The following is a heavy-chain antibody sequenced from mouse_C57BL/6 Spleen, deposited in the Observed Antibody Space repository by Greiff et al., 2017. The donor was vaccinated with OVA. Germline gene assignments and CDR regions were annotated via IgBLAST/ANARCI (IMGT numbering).Heavy chain of an antibody. Sequence: VQLQQPGAELVKPGASVKLSCKASGYTFTSYWMHWVKQRPGRGLEWIGRIDPNSGGTKYNEKFKSKATLTVDKPSSTAYMLLSSLTSEDSAVYDCARDGTTTYFDYWGQGTTRTVSS. CDR2: IDPNSGGT. CDR3: ARDGTTTYFDY. J-gene: IGHJ2*01. CDR1: GYTFTSYW. V-gene: IGHV1-72*01. D-gene: IGHD1-1*01.